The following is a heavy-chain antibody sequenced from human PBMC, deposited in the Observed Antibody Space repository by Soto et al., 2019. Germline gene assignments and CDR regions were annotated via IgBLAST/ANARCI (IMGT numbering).Heavy chain of an antibody. Sequence: EVQLVESGGGLVQPGGSLRLSCAASGFTVSSNYMSWVRQAPGKGLEWVSVIYSGGNTYYPDSVKGRFTISRDNSKNPLYLQMNSLRAEDTAVYYCARDRIPTGMDVWGQGATVTVSS. CDR3: ARDRIPTGMDV. V-gene: IGHV3-66*01. J-gene: IGHJ6*02. CDR1: GFTVSSNY. CDR2: IYSGGNT.